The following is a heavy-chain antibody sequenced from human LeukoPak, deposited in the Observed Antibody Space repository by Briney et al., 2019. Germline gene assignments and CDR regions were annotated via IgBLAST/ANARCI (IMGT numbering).Heavy chain of an antibody. CDR1: GGSISSSNW. Sequence: SETLSLTCTVSGGSISSSNWWSWVRQPPGKGLEWIGEIYHSGSTNYNPSLKSRVTISVDKSKNQFSLKLSSVTAADTAVYYCARATVPNHPTERDAFDIWGQGTMVTVSS. V-gene: IGHV4-4*02. CDR2: IYHSGST. D-gene: IGHD2-2*01. J-gene: IGHJ3*02. CDR3: ARATVPNHPTERDAFDI.